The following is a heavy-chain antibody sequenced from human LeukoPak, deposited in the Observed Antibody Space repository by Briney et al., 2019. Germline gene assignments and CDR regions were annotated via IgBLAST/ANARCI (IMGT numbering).Heavy chain of an antibody. J-gene: IGHJ4*02. V-gene: IGHV1-2*02. Sequence: AXXKVSCKASGYTFTGPYIHWMRQAPGQGLEWMGWINPNSGGTKYAKKFQGRVTLTRDTSTSTVYMELSGLRADDTAAYYCARVEYCTKGVCINFDLWGQGTLVTVSS. D-gene: IGHD2-8*01. CDR2: INPNSGGT. CDR1: GYTFTGPY. CDR3: ARVEYCTKGVCINFDL.